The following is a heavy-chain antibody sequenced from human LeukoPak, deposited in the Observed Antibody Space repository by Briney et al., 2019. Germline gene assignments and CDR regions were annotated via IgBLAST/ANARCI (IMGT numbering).Heavy chain of an antibody. CDR1: GYTFTGYY. CDR2: INPNSGGT. V-gene: IGHV1-2*02. D-gene: IGHD3-16*01. Sequence: ASVKVSCKASGYTFTGYYMHWVRQAPGQGLEWMGWINPNSGGTNYAQKFQGRVAMTRDTSISTAYMELSRLRSDDTAVYYCARDTGLGDWFDPWGQGTLVTVSS. CDR3: ARDTGLGDWFDP. J-gene: IGHJ5*02.